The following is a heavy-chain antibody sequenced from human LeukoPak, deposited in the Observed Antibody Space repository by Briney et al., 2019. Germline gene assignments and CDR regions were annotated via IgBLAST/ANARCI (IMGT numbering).Heavy chain of an antibody. D-gene: IGHD5-12*01. CDR2: IYYYGGT. V-gene: IGHV4-30-4*01. CDR3: ARMTDIVATITFDY. J-gene: IGHJ4*02. CDR1: GGSISSGDYY. Sequence: SETLSLTCTVSGGSISSGDYYWSWIRQPPGKGLEWIGYIYYYGGTYYNPSLKSRVTISVDTSKNQFSLRLSSVTAADTAVYYCARMTDIVATITFDYWGQGTLVTVSS.